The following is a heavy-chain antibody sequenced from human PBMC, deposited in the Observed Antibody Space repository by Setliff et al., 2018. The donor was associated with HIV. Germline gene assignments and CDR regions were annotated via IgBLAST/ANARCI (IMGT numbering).Heavy chain of an antibody. CDR1: GGSIDNNKYY. Sequence: SETLSLTCSVSGGSIDNNKYYWTWIRQPPGKGLEWTGSIYHTGSTYYNPSLKSRVTISVDTSKNQFSLKLSSVTAADTAVYYCARQEGVWFGELLVPSYFDYWGQGTLVTVSS. V-gene: IGHV4-39*01. J-gene: IGHJ4*02. CDR2: IYHTGST. D-gene: IGHD3-10*01. CDR3: ARQEGVWFGELLVPSYFDY.